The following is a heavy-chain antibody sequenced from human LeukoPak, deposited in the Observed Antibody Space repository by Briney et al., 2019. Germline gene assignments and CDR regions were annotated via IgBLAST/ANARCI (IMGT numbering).Heavy chain of an antibody. V-gene: IGHV3-33*01. CDR2: IWSDGNNK. CDR1: GFTFSSYA. CDR3: ARGPKTSFDY. Sequence: GGSLRLSCAASGFTFSSYAMHWVRQAPGKGLEWVAIIWSDGNNKYYADSVEGRFTISRDTSKNTLFLQMNSLRAEDTAVYYCARGPKTSFDYWGQGTLVTVSS. J-gene: IGHJ4*02.